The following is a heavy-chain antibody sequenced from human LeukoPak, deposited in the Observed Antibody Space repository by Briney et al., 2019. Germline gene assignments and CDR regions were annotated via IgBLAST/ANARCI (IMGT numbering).Heavy chain of an antibody. D-gene: IGHD3-10*01. CDR3: ARDRVRGVIKSYYYGMDV. CDR1: GGSFRGYY. Sequence: SETLSLTCAVYGGSFRGYYWSWIRQPPGKGLEWIGEINHSGSTNYNPSLKSRVTISVDTSKNQFSLKLSSVTAADTAVYYCARDRVRGVIKSYYYGMDVWGQGTTVTVSS. V-gene: IGHV4-34*01. J-gene: IGHJ6*02. CDR2: INHSGST.